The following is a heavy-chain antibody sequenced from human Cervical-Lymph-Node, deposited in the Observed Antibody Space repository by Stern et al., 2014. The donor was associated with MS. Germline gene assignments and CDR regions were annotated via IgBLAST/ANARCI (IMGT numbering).Heavy chain of an antibody. CDR1: GDTFSSYA. D-gene: IGHD1-26*01. J-gene: IGHJ6*02. CDR3: ARGELKEGLVRGMDV. Sequence: VQLVESGAEVKKPGSSVKVSCKASGDTFSSYAINWVRQAPGQGLEWMGGVIPILGTANYAQKLQGRVTITADESTSTAYMELSSLRSEDTAVYYCARGELKEGLVRGMDVWGQGTTVTVSS. V-gene: IGHV1-69*01. CDR2: VIPILGTA.